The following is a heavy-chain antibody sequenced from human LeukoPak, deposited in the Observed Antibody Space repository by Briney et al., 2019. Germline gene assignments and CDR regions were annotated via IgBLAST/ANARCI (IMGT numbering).Heavy chain of an antibody. CDR3: ARHGGRNETATIFYYFDY. CDR2: IYPGDSDT. CDR1: GYSFTSYW. Sequence: GESLKISCKGSGYSFTSYWIGWVRQMPGKGLEWMGIIYPGDSDTRYSPSFQGQVTISADKSISTAYLQWSSLKASDTAMYYCARHGGRNETATIFYYFDYWGQGTLVTVSS. J-gene: IGHJ4*02. V-gene: IGHV5-51*01. D-gene: IGHD5-12*01.